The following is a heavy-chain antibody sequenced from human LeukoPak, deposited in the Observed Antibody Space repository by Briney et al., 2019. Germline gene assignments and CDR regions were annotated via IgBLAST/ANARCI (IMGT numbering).Heavy chain of an antibody. J-gene: IGHJ3*02. V-gene: IGHV4-59*01. Sequence: PSETLSLTCTLSGDSISTYYRSCVRPPPQEGVECIVYVYYSGSTNYHPSFKSRVTISVDTSKNQFSLKLRSVTAADTAVYYCARDRTKIYGDAFDIWGQGTMVTVYS. D-gene: IGHD2/OR15-2a*01. CDR3: ARDRTKIYGDAFDI. CDR1: GDSISTYY. CDR2: VYYSGST.